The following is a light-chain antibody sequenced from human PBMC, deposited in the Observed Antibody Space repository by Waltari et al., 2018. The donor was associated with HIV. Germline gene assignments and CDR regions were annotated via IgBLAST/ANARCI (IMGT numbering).Light chain of an antibody. Sequence: EIVMTQSPATLSVSPGERATLSCRASQSVSSNLAWYQQKPGQAPGLLIYGASTRATGIPSRVSGIGSGTEFTLTISSLQSEDFAVYYCQQYNNWPFTFGQGTRLEIK. CDR1: QSVSSN. CDR3: QQYNNWPFT. V-gene: IGKV3-15*01. CDR2: GAS. J-gene: IGKJ5*01.